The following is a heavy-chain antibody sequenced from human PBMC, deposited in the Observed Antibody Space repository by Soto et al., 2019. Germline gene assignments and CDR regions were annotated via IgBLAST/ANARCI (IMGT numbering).Heavy chain of an antibody. CDR3: VRGDNWNDEASDY. CDR2: IWSDGNNR. V-gene: IGHV3-33*01. CDR1: GFMFSNHG. J-gene: IGHJ4*02. Sequence: QVQLVESGGGVVQXXRSLRLSXXXXGFMFSNHGMHWVRQAPGKGLEWVAVIWSDGNNRYYADSVKGRFTISRDNSKNTVYLQMNSLRAEDTAVYYCVRGDNWNDEASDYWGQGTLVTVSS. D-gene: IGHD1-1*01.